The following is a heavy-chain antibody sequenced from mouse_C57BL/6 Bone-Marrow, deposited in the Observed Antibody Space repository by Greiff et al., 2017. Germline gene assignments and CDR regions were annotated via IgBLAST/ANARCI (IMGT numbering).Heavy chain of an antibody. CDR1: GYTFTSYW. Sequence: VQLQQPGAELVKPGASVKMSCKASGYTFTSYWITWVKQRPGQGLEWIGDLYPGSGSTNYNEKFKSKATLTVDTSSSTAYMQLSSLTSEDSAVYYCATPITTVVADYWGQGTTLTVSS. CDR3: ATPITTVVADY. J-gene: IGHJ2*01. D-gene: IGHD1-1*01. V-gene: IGHV1-55*01. CDR2: LYPGSGST.